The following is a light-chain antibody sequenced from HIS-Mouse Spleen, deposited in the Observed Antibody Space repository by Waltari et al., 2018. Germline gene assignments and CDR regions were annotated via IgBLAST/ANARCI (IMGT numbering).Light chain of an antibody. Sequence: QSALTQPASVSGSPGQSITISCTGTSSDVGGYNYVSWYQQHPGKAPKLMIYEVSNRPTWVSNRFYGSKSGNTASLNNSGLQAEDEADYYCSSYTCSSTPYVFGTGTKVTVL. J-gene: IGLJ1*01. CDR2: EVS. CDR1: SSDVGGYNY. CDR3: SSYTCSSTPYV. V-gene: IGLV2-14*01.